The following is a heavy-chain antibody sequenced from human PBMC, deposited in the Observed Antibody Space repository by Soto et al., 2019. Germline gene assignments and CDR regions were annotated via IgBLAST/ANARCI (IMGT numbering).Heavy chain of an antibody. J-gene: IGHJ4*02. D-gene: IGHD6-19*01. CDR3: ARDVITVAGTADY. CDR1: GLTVRSNY. CDR2: ISSDGGT. V-gene: IGHV3-53*01. Sequence: PGGSLRLSCAASGLTVRSNYMSWVRQAPGKGLEWVSAISSDGGTYYTDSVKGRFAISRDISKNTLYLQMNSLTAEDTAIYYCARDVITVAGTADYWGQGTLVTVSS.